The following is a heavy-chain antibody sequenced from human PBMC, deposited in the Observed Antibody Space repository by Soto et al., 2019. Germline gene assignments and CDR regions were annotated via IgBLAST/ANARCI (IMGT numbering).Heavy chain of an antibody. CDR3: ARDLRGYSGYVYYDY. Sequence: VQLVESGGGLVQPGGSLRLSCAASGFTFSSYWMSWVRQAPGKGLEWVANIKQDGSEKYYVDSVKGRFTISRDNAKNSLYLQMNSLRAEDTAVYYCARDLRGYSGYVYYDYWGQGTLVTVSS. D-gene: IGHD5-12*01. CDR2: IKQDGSEK. CDR1: GFTFSSYW. V-gene: IGHV3-7*01. J-gene: IGHJ4*02.